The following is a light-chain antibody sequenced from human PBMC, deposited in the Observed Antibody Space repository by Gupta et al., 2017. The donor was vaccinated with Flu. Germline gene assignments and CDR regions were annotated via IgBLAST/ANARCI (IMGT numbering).Light chain of an antibody. V-gene: IGLV2-14*01. CDR2: QVS. J-gene: IGLJ1*01. CDR3: SSYTSSITYV. CDR1: SSDVGGYDY. Sequence: QSALTPPAPVSGSPGKSITISLTGTSSDVGGYDYVAWYQQPPGKAPKLILFQVSKRPSGVSNRFSGSKSGNTASLTVSVLQAEDEADYYCSSYTSSITYVFGTGTKVAVL.